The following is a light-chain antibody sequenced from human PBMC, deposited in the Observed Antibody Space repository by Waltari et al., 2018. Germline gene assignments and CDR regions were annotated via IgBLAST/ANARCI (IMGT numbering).Light chain of an antibody. CDR3: LQYNSYPWT. J-gene: IGKJ1*01. CDR1: QSIVVW. CDR2: KAS. Sequence: DIQVTLSPSTLSASVGDRVTITCRASQSIVVWLAWYQQKPGKAPRLLIYKASYLESGVPSRFSGSVSGTAFTLTISSLQADDFATYYCLQYNSYPWTFGQGTTVEIK. V-gene: IGKV1-5*03.